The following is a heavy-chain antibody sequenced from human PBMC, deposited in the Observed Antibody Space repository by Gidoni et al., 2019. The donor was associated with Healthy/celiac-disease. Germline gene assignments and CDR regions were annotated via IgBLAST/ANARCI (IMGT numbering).Heavy chain of an antibody. V-gene: IGHV3-23*01. CDR3: AKGGTAVPAAKLDGRFDP. CDR1: GFTFSSYA. J-gene: IGHJ5*02. CDR2: ISGSGGST. Sequence: EVQLLESGGGLVQPGGSLRLSCAASGFTFSSYAMSWVRQAPGKGLEWVSAISGSGGSTYYADSVKGRFTISRDNSKNTLYLQMNSLRAEDTAVYYCAKGGTAVPAAKLDGRFDPWGQGTLVTVSS. D-gene: IGHD2-2*01.